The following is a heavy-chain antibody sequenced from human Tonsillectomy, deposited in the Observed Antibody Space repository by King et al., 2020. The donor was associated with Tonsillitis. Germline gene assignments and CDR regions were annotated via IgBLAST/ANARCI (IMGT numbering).Heavy chain of an antibody. V-gene: IGHV4-34*01. CDR1: GGSFSGYY. CDR2: INQSGNT. CDR3: ARGGVGTTNNWFDP. D-gene: IGHD1-26*01. J-gene: IGHJ5*02. Sequence: VQLQQWGAGLLKPSEPLSLICAVYGGSFSGYYWNWIRQPPGKGLEWIGEINQSGNTYYNPSLKSRVTISVDTSKNQFSLKMSSVTAADTAVYYCARGGVGTTNNWFDPWGQGTLVTVSS.